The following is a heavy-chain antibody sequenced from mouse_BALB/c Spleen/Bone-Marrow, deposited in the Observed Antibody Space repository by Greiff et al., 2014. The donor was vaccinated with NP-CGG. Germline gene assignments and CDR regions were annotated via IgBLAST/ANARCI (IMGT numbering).Heavy chain of an antibody. V-gene: IGHV1-62-2*01. J-gene: IGHJ1*01. Sequence: LQESGAGLVKPGASVKLSCKASGYTFTEYIIHWVKQRSRQGLEWIGWFYPGSGSIKYNEKFKDKATLTADKSSSTVYMELSRLTSESSAVYFCARHESYGNYLYFDVWGAGTTVTVSS. D-gene: IGHD2-10*02. CDR3: ARHESYGNYLYFDV. CDR2: FYPGSGSI. CDR1: GYTFTEYI.